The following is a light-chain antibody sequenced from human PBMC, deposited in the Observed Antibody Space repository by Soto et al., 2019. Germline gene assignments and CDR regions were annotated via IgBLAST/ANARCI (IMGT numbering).Light chain of an antibody. Sequence: DIQLTQSPLSLSASVGDRINITCRASQSISPYLNWYQQKPGEAPQLLIYTASTLQSGVPPRFSGSRSGTDFTLTLTSLQPEDLATYYCQQSYSSPPTFGGGTKVEI. V-gene: IGKV1-39*01. CDR2: TAS. CDR1: QSISPY. CDR3: QQSYSSPPT. J-gene: IGKJ4*01.